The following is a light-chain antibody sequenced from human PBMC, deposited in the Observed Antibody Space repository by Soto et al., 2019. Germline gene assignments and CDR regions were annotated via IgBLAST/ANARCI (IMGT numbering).Light chain of an antibody. CDR3: SSYTSSSSLVV. J-gene: IGLJ2*01. CDR2: AVS. Sequence: QSALTQPPSASGSPGQSVTISCTGTSSDVGGYNYVSWYQHHPGKAPKLMIYAVSTRPSGVPDRFSGSKSGNTASLTISGLQAEDEADYYCSSYTSSSSLVVFGGGTKVTVL. V-gene: IGLV2-8*01. CDR1: SSDVGGYNY.